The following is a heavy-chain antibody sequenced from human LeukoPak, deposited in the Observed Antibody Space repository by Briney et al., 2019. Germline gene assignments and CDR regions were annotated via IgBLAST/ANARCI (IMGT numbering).Heavy chain of an antibody. Sequence: ASVKVSCKASGYTFTGYYMHWVRHAPAQGLEWMGWINPNSGGTNNAQTFHGRGTMTRATTISTTSLEVSRLRSDDAAVYYCARDPRKYSSSLVMGYWGEGTVVTVSS. CDR3: ARDPRKYSSSLVMGY. D-gene: IGHD6-6*01. CDR1: GYTFTGYY. J-gene: IGHJ4*02. CDR2: INPNSGGT. V-gene: IGHV1-2*02.